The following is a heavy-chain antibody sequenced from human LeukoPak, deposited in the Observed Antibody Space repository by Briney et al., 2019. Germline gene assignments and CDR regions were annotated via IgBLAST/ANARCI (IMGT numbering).Heavy chain of an antibody. CDR1: GYTFTGYY. Sequence: GASVKVSCKASGYTFTGYYMHWVRQAPGQGLEWMGWINPNSGGTNYAQKFQGRVTMTRDTSISTAYMELSRLRSDDTAVYYCARVQVQLSSLFDIWGQGTMVTVSS. V-gene: IGHV1-2*02. J-gene: IGHJ3*02. D-gene: IGHD5-18*01. CDR2: INPNSGGT. CDR3: ARVQVQLSSLFDI.